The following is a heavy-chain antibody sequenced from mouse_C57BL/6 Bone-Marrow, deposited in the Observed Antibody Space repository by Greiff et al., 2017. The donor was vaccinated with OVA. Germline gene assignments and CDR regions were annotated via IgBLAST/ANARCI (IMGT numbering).Heavy chain of an antibody. D-gene: IGHD2-1*01. CDR3: ARSLYYGNSGGVAY. CDR1: GYTFTSYG. J-gene: IGHJ3*01. V-gene: IGHV1-81*01. Sequence: VKLKQSGAELARPGASVKLSCKASGYTFTSYGISWVKQRTGQGLEWIGEIYPRSGNTYYNEKFKGKATLTADKSSSTAYMELRSLTSEDSAVYFCARSLYYGNSGGVAYWGQGTLVTVSA. CDR2: IYPRSGNT.